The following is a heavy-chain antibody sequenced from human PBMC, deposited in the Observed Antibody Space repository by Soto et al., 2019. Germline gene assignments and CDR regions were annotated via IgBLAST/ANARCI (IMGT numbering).Heavy chain of an antibody. CDR3: TRVPIAAAGRGYYYFDY. Sequence: PGGSLRLSCTASGFTFGDYAMSWFRQAPGKGLEWVGFIRSKAYGGTTEYAASVKGRFTISRDDSKSIAYLQMNSLKTEDTAVYYCTRVPIAAAGRGYYYFDYWGQGTLVTVSS. CDR2: IRSKAYGGTT. CDR1: GFTFGDYA. V-gene: IGHV3-49*03. J-gene: IGHJ4*02. D-gene: IGHD6-13*01.